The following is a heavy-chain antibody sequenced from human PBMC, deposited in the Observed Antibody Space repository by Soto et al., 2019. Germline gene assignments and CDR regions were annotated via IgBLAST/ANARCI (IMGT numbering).Heavy chain of an antibody. CDR1: GYTFTSYY. J-gene: IGHJ6*02. CDR3: ARASYSSSSASYYYYYGMDV. V-gene: IGHV1-46*01. D-gene: IGHD6-6*01. Sequence: RASVKVSCKASGYTFTSYYMHWVRQAPGQGLEWMGIINPSGGSTSYAQKFQGRVTMTRDTSTSTVYMELSSLRSEDTAVYYCARASYSSSSASYYYYYGMDVWGQGTAVTVSS. CDR2: INPSGGST.